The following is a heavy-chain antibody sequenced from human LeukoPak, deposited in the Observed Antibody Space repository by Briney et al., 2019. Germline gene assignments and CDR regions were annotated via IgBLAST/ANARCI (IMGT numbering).Heavy chain of an antibody. J-gene: IGHJ4*02. CDR3: ARRVGSSDCFDY. D-gene: IGHD6-6*01. V-gene: IGHV4-38-2*02. CDR1: GYSISSGFY. CDR2: VYHGGSS. Sequence: TSSETLSLTCTVSGYSISSGFYWGWIRQPPGKGLEWIGNVYHGGSSYYNPSLKSRVTISVDTSKNQFSLNLYSVTAADTAVYYCARRVGSSDCFDYWGQGTLVTVSS.